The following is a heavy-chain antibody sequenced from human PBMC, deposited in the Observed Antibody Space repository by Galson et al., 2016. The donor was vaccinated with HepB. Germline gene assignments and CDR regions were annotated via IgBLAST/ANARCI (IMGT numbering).Heavy chain of an antibody. V-gene: IGHV3-23*01. CDR1: GFTFSSCA. CDR3: ARDVSPTSTNTAWFDP. J-gene: IGHJ5*02. CDR2: ISSSGGNT. Sequence: SLRPSCAASGFTFSSCAMSWVRQAPGKGLEWVSGISSSGGNTYYADSVKGRFTVSRDNSKNTVYLQMNSLRAEDTAVYYCARDVSPTSTNTAWFDPWGQGTLVTVSS. D-gene: IGHD2-2*02.